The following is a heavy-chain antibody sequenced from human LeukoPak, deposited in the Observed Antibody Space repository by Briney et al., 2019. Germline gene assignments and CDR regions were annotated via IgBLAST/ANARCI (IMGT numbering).Heavy chain of an antibody. CDR2: ICISGST. V-gene: IGHV4-4*07. J-gene: IGHJ4*02. CDR1: GASINSHY. D-gene: IGHD2-15*01. Sequence: PSETLSLTCTVSGASINSHYWSWMRQPAGEGLEWIGRICISGSTNYNSSLQSRVTMSVDTSKNQFSLKLTSVTAADTAVYYCARALNPLPGTYYFDYWGQGTLVTVSS. CDR3: ARALNPLPGTYYFDY.